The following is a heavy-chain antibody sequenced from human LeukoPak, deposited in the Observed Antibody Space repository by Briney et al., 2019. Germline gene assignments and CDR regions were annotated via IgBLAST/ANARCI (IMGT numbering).Heavy chain of an antibody. Sequence: QPGGSMRLSCAASGFTFSSYDMSWVRQAPGKGLEWVSAISGSGGSTYYADSVKGRFTISRDNSKNTLYLQMNSLRAEDTAVYYCAKDLAIAVAGNGYFDYWGQGTLVTVSS. CDR3: AKDLAIAVAGNGYFDY. D-gene: IGHD6-19*01. CDR1: GFTFSSYD. J-gene: IGHJ4*02. CDR2: ISGSGGST. V-gene: IGHV3-23*01.